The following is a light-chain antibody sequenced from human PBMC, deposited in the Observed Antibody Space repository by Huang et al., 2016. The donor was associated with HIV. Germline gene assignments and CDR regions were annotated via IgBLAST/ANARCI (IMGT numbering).Light chain of an antibody. V-gene: IGKV3D-7*01. CDR2: GES. CDR3: QQYNNWPPYT. CDR1: QSVDSNY. Sequence: DIVLTQSPATLSLSPGERATLSCRARQSVDSNYFCWFQQKPGHAPRLLMYGESTRATGIPARFSGSGSGTEFTLTSSGLQSEDFAVYYCQQYNNWPPYTVGQGTKLEIK. J-gene: IGKJ2*01.